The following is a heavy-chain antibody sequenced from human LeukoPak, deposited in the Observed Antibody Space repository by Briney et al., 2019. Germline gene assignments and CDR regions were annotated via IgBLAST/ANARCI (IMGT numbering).Heavy chain of an antibody. CDR1: GGSISSYY. D-gene: IGHD6-6*01. CDR3: ATTSIIGGCFDY. Sequence: SETLSLTCTVSGGSISSYYWSWLRQPPGKGLEWIGYIYYSGSTNYNPSLKSRVTISVDTSKNQFSLKLSSVTAADTAVYYCATTSIIGGCFDYWGQGTQVTVSS. V-gene: IGHV4-59*01. CDR2: IYYSGST. J-gene: IGHJ4*02.